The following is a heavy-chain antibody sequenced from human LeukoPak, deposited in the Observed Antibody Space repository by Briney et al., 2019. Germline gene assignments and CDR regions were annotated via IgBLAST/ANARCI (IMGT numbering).Heavy chain of an antibody. CDR2: IYYRGST. CDR1: GGSMSSYY. V-gene: IGHV4-59*01. Sequence: SETLSLTCTVSGGSMSSYYWSWIGQPPGKGLEWIGYIYYRGSTNYNPSLKSRVTISVDTSKNQFSLKLSSVTAADTAVYYCARGGAGLWFGDVWGQGTLVTVSS. J-gene: IGHJ4*02. D-gene: IGHD3-10*01. CDR3: ARGGAGLWFGDV.